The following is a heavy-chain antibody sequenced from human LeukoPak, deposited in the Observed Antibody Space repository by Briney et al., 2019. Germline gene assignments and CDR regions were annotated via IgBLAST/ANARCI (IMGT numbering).Heavy chain of an antibody. CDR1: GGSISPYY. CDR2: IYSSGDT. Sequence: SETLSLTCTVYGGSISPYYWNWIRQPPGKGLEWIGRIYSSGDTNYNASLESRVTMSVDTSKNQFSLELTSVTAADTAVYYCARDPSLRFGEPYFDSWGRGTLVTVSS. D-gene: IGHD3-10*01. CDR3: ARDPSLRFGEPYFDS. V-gene: IGHV4-4*07. J-gene: IGHJ4*02.